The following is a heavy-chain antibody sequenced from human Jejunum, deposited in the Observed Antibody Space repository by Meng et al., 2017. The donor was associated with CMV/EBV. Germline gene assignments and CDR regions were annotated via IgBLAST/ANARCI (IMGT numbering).Heavy chain of an antibody. D-gene: IGHD2-2*01. CDR2: INPRGGDT. Sequence: GYSITNYYFHWVRQAPGQGLEWMGIINPRGGDTSHAQKFQGRVTMTKDTSTRTAYMELRSLTSDDTAVYYCARVVVVPADYYTMDVWGQGTTVTVSS. J-gene: IGHJ6*02. CDR1: GYSITNYY. V-gene: IGHV1-46*01. CDR3: ARVVVVPADYYTMDV.